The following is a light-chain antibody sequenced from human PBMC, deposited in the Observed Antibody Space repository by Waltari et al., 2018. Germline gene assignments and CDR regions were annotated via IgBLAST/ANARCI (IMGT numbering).Light chain of an antibody. CDR1: QDLNSW. V-gene: IGKV1-12*01. CDR2: TAS. J-gene: IGKJ3*01. CDR3: QQTSSSPLT. Sequence: DIQMTQSPSSVSASVGDRVPITCRASQDLNSWLAWYQQKPGQAPKLLIYTASTLHIGVPPRFSGSGSGTHFTLTISSLQPEDFASYYCQQTSSSPLTFGPGTKLDIK.